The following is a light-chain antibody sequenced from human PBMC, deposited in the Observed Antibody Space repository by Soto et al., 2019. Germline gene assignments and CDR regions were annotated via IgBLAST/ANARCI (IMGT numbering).Light chain of an antibody. Sequence: EIVLTQSPGTLSLSPGERATLSCRASQSFSSSYLAWYQQKPGQAPRLLIYGASSRATGIPDRFSGSGSGTDFTLTISSLEPEDFAVDDCQHYGSALFTFGPGTKVDVK. CDR3: QHYGSALFT. V-gene: IGKV3-20*01. J-gene: IGKJ3*01. CDR2: GAS. CDR1: QSFSSSY.